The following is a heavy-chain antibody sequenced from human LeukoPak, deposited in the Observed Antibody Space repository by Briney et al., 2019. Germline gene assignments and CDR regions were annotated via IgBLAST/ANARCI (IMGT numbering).Heavy chain of an antibody. J-gene: IGHJ5*02. V-gene: IGHV3-21*01. Sequence: GGSLRLSCAASGFTFSSYSMNWVRQAPGKGLEWVSSISSSRSYIYYADSVKGRFTISRDNAKNSLYLQMNSLRAEDTAVYYCARDPRYSSGWYRGGNWFDPWGQGTLVTVSS. D-gene: IGHD6-19*01. CDR3: ARDPRYSSGWYRGGNWFDP. CDR2: ISSSRSYI. CDR1: GFTFSSYS.